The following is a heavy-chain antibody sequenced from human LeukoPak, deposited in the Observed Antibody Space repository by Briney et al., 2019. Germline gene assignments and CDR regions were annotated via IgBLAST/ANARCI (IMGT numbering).Heavy chain of an antibody. CDR3: ASHYESSGYFGFDQ. CDR2: IYPQDCTT. J-gene: IGHJ4*02. D-gene: IGHD3-22*01. Sequence: GESLKISCKGSGYSFTKYWIGWGRQMPGKGLELMAIIYPQDCTTNYGQSFKGKVIISADRSITTAYLQWISLKASDTAMYFCASHYESSGYFGFDQWGQGTLVTVSS. CDR1: GYSFTKYW. V-gene: IGHV5-51*01.